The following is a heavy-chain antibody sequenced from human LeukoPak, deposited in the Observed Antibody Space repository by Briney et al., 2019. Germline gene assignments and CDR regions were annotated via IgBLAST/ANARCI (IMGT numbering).Heavy chain of an antibody. J-gene: IGHJ4*02. CDR3: ARPYSSSWYFPDPYYFDY. D-gene: IGHD6-13*01. CDR2: IKQDGSEK. Sequence: PGGHLRLSCAASGFTFSSEWMSWVGQASGKGLEWVANIKQDGSEKYYVDSVKGRFTISRDNAKNSLYLQMNSLRAEDTAVYYCARPYSSSWYFPDPYYFDYWGQGTLVTVSS. CDR1: GFTFSSEW. V-gene: IGHV3-7*01.